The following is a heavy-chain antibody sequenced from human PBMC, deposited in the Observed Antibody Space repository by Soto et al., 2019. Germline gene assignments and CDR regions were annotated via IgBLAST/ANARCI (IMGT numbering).Heavy chain of an antibody. D-gene: IGHD3-10*01. Sequence: LRLSCVGSGFTFSSYWMTWVRQAPGKGLEWVTKIKQDGTDKYYVDSVRGRFTISRDNAKNSLYLQMDSLRAEDTAVYYCARDLGPGSGSYYKRSTYAMAVPGPGTTVTLS. CDR2: IKQDGTDK. V-gene: IGHV3-7*05. J-gene: IGHJ6*02. CDR3: ARDLGPGSGSYYKRSTYAMAV. CDR1: GFTFSSYW.